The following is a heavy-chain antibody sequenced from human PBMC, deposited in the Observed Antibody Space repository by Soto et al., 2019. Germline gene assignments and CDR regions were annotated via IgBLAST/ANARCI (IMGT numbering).Heavy chain of an antibody. CDR3: ARLEPHYDILTGYSDPYYFDY. D-gene: IGHD3-9*01. V-gene: IGHV4-39*01. CDR2: IYYSGST. Sequence: PSETLSLTCTVSGGSISSSSYYWGWIRQPPGKGLEWIGSIYYSGSTYYNPSLKSRVTISVDTSKNQFSLKLSSVTAADTAVYYCARLEPHYDILTGYSDPYYFDYWGQGTLVTVSS. J-gene: IGHJ4*02. CDR1: GGSISSSSYY.